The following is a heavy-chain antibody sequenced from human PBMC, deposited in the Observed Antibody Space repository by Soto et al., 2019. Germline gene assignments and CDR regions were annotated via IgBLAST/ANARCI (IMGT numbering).Heavy chain of an antibody. CDR1: GFTFSSYA. CDR2: ISYDGSTI. V-gene: IGHV3-30*18. J-gene: IGHJ4*02. CDR3: AKVGGSSSWYRFYFDY. D-gene: IGHD6-13*01. Sequence: ESGGGVVQPGRSLRLSCAASGFTFSSYAMHWVRQAPGKGLEWVAVISYDGSTIYYADSVKGRFTISRDNSKNTLHLEMHSLRAEDTAVYYCAKVGGSSSWYRFYFDYWGQGTLVTVSS.